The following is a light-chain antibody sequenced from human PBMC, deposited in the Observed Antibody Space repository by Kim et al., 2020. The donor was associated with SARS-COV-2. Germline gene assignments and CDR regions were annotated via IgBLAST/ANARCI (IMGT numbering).Light chain of an antibody. Sequence: ASVGDRVTITCRASQSITNYLAWYQQKPGKIPKLLIYAASTLQSGVPSRFSGSGSGTDFTLTISRLQPEDVATYYCQKYNTAPLTFGGGTKVDIK. CDR3: QKYNTAPLT. CDR1: QSITNY. V-gene: IGKV1-27*01. CDR2: AAS. J-gene: IGKJ4*01.